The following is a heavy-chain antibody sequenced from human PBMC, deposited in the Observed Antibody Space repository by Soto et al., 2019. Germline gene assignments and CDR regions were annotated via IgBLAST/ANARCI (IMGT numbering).Heavy chain of an antibody. CDR2: IKQDGSEK. V-gene: IGHV3-7*03. D-gene: IGHD6-13*01. Sequence: GGSLRLSCAASGFTFSSYWMSWVRQAPGKGLEWMANIKQDGSEKYYVDSVKGRFTISRDNAKNSLYLQMNSLRAEDTAVYYCAREARIAAAGPGYYYYGLGVWVQGTTVTVSS. CDR1: GFTFSSYW. J-gene: IGHJ6*01. CDR3: AREARIAAAGPGYYYYGLGV.